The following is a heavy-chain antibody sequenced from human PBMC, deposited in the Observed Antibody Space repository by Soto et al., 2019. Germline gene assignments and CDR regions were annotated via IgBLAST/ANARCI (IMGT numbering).Heavy chain of an antibody. Sequence: ASVKVSCKASGYTFTSYAMHWVRQAPGQRLEWMGWINAGNGNTKYSQKFQGRVTITRDTSASTAYMELSSLRSEDTAVYYCAILWFGEPTLNWFDPWGQGTLVTVSS. CDR2: INAGNGNT. CDR1: GYTFTSYA. D-gene: IGHD3-10*01. J-gene: IGHJ5*02. V-gene: IGHV1-3*01. CDR3: AILWFGEPTLNWFDP.